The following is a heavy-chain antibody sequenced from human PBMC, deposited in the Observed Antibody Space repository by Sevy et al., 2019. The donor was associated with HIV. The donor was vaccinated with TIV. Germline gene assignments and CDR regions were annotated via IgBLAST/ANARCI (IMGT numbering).Heavy chain of an antibody. CDR1: GFTFDDYG. J-gene: IGHJ3*02. Sequence: GWSLRLSCAASGFTFDDYGMSWVRQAPGKGLEWVSGINWNGGSTGYADSVKGRFTISRDNAKNSLYLQMNSLRAEDTALYYCATVSAVAGRGAFDIWGQGTMVTVSS. D-gene: IGHD6-19*01. CDR2: INWNGGST. CDR3: ATVSAVAGRGAFDI. V-gene: IGHV3-20*04.